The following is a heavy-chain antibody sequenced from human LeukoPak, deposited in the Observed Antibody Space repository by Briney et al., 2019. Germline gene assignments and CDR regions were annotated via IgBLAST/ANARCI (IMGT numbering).Heavy chain of an antibody. D-gene: IGHD3-10*01. V-gene: IGHV4-39*01. Sequence: PSETLSLTCAVSGGSISSNSYYWGWIRQPPGKGLEWIGSIYYSGSTYYNPSLKSRVTISVYTSKNQFSLKLSSVTAADTAVYYCARTRYYYNSRSYGAPYYFDYWGQGTLVTVSS. CDR1: GGSISSNSYY. J-gene: IGHJ4*02. CDR2: IYYSGST. CDR3: ARTRYYYNSRSYGAPYYFDY.